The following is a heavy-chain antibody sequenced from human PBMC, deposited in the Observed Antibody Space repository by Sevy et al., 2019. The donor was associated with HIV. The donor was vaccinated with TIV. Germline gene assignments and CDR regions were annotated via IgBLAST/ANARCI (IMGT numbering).Heavy chain of an antibody. CDR2: ISGSGGST. D-gene: IGHD2-15*01. Sequence: GGSLRLSCAASGFTFSSYAMSWVRQAPGKGLEWVSAISGSGGSTYYADSVKGRFTISRDNSKNTLYLKMNSLRAEDTAVYYCAKDHNCSGGSCYDAFDIWGQGTMVTVSS. CDR3: AKDHNCSGGSCYDAFDI. V-gene: IGHV3-23*01. J-gene: IGHJ3*02. CDR1: GFTFSSYA.